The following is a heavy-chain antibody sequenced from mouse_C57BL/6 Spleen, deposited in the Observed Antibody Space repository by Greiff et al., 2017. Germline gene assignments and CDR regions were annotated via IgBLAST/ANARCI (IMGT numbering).Heavy chain of an antibody. V-gene: IGHV1-64*01. J-gene: IGHJ1*03. CDR2: IHPNSGST. CDR1: GYTFTSYW. Sequence: QVQLQQPGAELVKPGASVKLSCKASGYTFTSYWMHWVKQRPGQGLEWIGMIHPNSGSTNYNEKLKSKATLTVDKSSSTAYMQLSSLTSEDSAVYYCARDNYPGYFDVWGTETTVTVSS. CDR3: ARDNYPGYFDV. D-gene: IGHD1-3*01.